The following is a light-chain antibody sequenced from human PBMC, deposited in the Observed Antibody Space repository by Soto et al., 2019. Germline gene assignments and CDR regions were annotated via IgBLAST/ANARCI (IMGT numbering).Light chain of an antibody. CDR1: QSVRSW. V-gene: IGKV1-12*01. Sequence: DIQMTQSPATLSASVGDRVTITCRASQSVRSWLAWYQQKPGKAPELLIYAVSYLQSGVPSRFSGSGSGTDFTLTISSLQPEDFATYFCKQSSAFPLTFGGGTKVDIK. CDR2: AVS. CDR3: KQSSAFPLT. J-gene: IGKJ4*01.